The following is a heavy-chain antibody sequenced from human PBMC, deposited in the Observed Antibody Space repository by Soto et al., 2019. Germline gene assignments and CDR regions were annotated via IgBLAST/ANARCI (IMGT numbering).Heavy chain of an antibody. J-gene: IGHJ4*02. CDR3: ARDPPQIVEVGTDRYHFDL. CDR2: INTDGSSI. D-gene: IGHD1-1*01. CDR1: GFNFNTYW. V-gene: IGHV3-74*01. Sequence: PGGSLRLSCAASGFNFNTYWMHWVRQAPGKGLVWVSRINTDGSSIIYVDSVKGRFTISRDNAKNTLYLQMNNLRAEDTAVYYCARDPPQIVEVGTDRYHFDLWGQGALVTVSS.